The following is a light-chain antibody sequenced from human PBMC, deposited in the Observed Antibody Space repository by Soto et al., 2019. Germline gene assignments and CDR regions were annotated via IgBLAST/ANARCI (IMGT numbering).Light chain of an antibody. V-gene: IGLV2-23*02. J-gene: IGLJ1*01. Sequence: QSALTQPASVSGSPGEWISISCSGTTSDVGIVSWYQHHPGKAPKLMIHEVTKRPSGVSDRFSGSKSGNSASLTISGLQVEDEADYFCCSFGGSGYVFGTGTKVTVL. CDR3: CSFGGSGYV. CDR1: TSDVGI. CDR2: EVT.